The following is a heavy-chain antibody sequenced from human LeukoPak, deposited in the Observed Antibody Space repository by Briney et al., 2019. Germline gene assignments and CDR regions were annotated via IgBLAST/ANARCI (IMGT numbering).Heavy chain of an antibody. CDR3: ARGPRGYSYGYDGAFDI. Sequence: GASVKVSCKASGYTFTSYDINWVRQATGQGLEWMGWMNPNSGNTGYAQKFQGRVTMTRNTSISTAYMELSSLRSEDTAVYYCARGPRGYSYGYDGAFDIWGQGTMATVSS. V-gene: IGHV1-8*01. J-gene: IGHJ3*02. D-gene: IGHD5-18*01. CDR2: MNPNSGNT. CDR1: GYTFTSYD.